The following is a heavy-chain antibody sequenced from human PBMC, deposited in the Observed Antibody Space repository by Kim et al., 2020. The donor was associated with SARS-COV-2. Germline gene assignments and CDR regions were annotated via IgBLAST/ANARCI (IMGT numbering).Heavy chain of an antibody. V-gene: IGHV3-11*01. CDR3: ARSLTNFHYYGPGSYYPNIDY. Sequence: GGSLRLSCAASGFTFSDYDMSWIRQAPGKGLEWVSYISSSGSTIYYADSVKGRFTISRDNAKNSLYLQMNSLRAEDTAVYYCARSLTNFHYYGPGSYYPNIDYWGQGTLVTVSS. J-gene: IGHJ4*02. D-gene: IGHD3-10*01. CDR2: ISSSGSTI. CDR1: GFTFSDYD.